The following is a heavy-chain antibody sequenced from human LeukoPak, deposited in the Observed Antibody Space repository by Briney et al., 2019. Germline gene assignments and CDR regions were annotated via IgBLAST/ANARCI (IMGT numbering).Heavy chain of an antibody. CDR2: ITRDSNNI. Sequence: GGSLRLSCAASGFNVEDYAMHWVRLPPGKGLEWVSGITRDSNNIDYADSVKGRFTISRDNAQNSLTLHMHGLRLEDTALYFCASKRVWGQGTLVTVSS. CDR3: ASKRV. V-gene: IGHV3-9*01. CDR1: GFNVEDYA. J-gene: IGHJ4*02.